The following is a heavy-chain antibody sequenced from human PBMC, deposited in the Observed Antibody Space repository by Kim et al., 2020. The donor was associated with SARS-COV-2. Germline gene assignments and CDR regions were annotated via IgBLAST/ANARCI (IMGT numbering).Heavy chain of an antibody. CDR3: AKHSRITMIVVVITGVDY. D-gene: IGHD3-22*01. J-gene: IGHJ4*02. Sequence: VKCRFTISSDTSKNTLYLQMNSLRAEDTAVYYCAKHSRITMIVVVITGVDYWGQGTLVTVSS. V-gene: IGHV3-23*01.